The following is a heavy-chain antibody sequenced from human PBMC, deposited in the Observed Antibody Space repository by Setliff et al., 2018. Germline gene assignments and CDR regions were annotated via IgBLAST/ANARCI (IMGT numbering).Heavy chain of an antibody. CDR2: ISAYTGNA. V-gene: IGHV1-18*01. CDR3: ARAPRLEWILPTFDY. J-gene: IGHJ4*02. D-gene: IGHD3-3*01. Sequence: GASVKVSCKASDYPFLSYGISWVRQAPGQGPEWIGWISAYTGNADYAQNFQGRVTMTTDTSTNTAYMELRSLRSDDTAVYYCARAPRLEWILPTFDYWGQGTPVTVS. CDR1: DYPFLSYG.